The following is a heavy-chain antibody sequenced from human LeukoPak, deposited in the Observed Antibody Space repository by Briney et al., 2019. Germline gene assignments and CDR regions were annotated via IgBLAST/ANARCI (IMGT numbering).Heavy chain of an antibody. CDR1: GFTFSSYE. D-gene: IGHD5-18*01. J-gene: IGHJ4*02. CDR3: ARDPIRYSCGSSTPSFDY. CDR2: ISSSGSTI. Sequence: GGSLRLSCAASGFTFSSYEMNWVRQAPGKGLEWVSYISSSGSTIYYADPVKGRFTISRDNAKNSLYLQMNSLRAEDTAVYYCARDPIRYSCGSSTPSFDYWGQGTLVTVSS. V-gene: IGHV3-48*03.